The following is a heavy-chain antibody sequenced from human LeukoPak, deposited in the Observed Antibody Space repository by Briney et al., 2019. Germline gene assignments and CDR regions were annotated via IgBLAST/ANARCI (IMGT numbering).Heavy chain of an antibody. D-gene: IGHD1-26*01. J-gene: IGHJ6*02. CDR3: ARGGAHGMDV. V-gene: IGHV3-11*01. Sequence: GGSLRLSCAASGFTFSEYYMTWIRQAPGKGLEWVLYISGVYDNIFYGNSVKGRFTISRDNAKKSVYLQMNSLRAEDTAVYYCARGGAHGMDVWGQGTTVTVSS. CDR1: GFTFSEYY. CDR2: ISGVYDNI.